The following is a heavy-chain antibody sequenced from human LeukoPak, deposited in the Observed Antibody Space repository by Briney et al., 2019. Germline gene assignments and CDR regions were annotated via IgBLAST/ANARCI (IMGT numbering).Heavy chain of an antibody. CDR1: GFTFSSYS. Sequence: GGSLRLSCAASGFTFSSYSMNWVRQAPGKGLEWVSYIGSASGSIYYADSVKGRFTISRDNAKNSLFLQMNSLRAEDTAVYYCARLPAYCSSTSCYYDYWGQGTLSPSPQ. CDR3: ARLPAYCSSTSCYYDY. CDR2: IGSASGSI. V-gene: IGHV3-48*04. D-gene: IGHD2-2*01. J-gene: IGHJ4*02.